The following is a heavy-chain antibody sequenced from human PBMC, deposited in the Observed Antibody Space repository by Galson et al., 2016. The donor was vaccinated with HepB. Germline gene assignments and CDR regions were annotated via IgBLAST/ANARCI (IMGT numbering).Heavy chain of an antibody. CDR1: GFSFHRFG. Sequence: SLRLSCAASGFSFHRFGMHWVRQAPGKRLEWVAVIWYDGSESEYLDSVQGRFTVSRDNSKKTLYLQMDSLRNDDTAVYYRARGKGADYKDAFELWGQGTRVTFSS. D-gene: IGHD4-11*01. V-gene: IGHV3-33*01. CDR3: ARGKGADYKDAFEL. J-gene: IGHJ3*01. CDR2: IWYDGSES.